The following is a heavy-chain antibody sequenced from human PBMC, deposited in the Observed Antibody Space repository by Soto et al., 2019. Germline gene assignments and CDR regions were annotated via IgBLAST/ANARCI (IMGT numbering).Heavy chain of an antibody. J-gene: IGHJ6*02. CDR2: IYTSGST. CDR3: ARDKEEYCSSTSCYSDSIDV. D-gene: IGHD2-2*01. Sequence: SETLSLTCTVSGGSISSYYWSWIRQPAGKGLEWIGRIYTSGSTNYNPSLKSRVTMSVDTSKNQFSLKLSSVTAADTAVYYCARDKEEYCSSTSCYSDSIDVWGQGTTVTV. V-gene: IGHV4-4*07. CDR1: GGSISSYY.